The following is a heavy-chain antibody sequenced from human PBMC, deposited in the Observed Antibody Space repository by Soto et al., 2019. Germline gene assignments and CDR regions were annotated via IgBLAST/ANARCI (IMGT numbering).Heavy chain of an antibody. D-gene: IGHD5-18*01. V-gene: IGHV3-23*01. CDR2: ISGSGGST. J-gene: IGHJ5*02. CDR3: AKDQRITGYSYGGKHNWFDP. Sequence: GGSLRLSCAASGFTFSSYVMSWVRQAPGKGLEWVSVISGSGGSTYYADSAKGRFTISRDNSKNTLYLQMNSLRAEDTAVYYCAKDQRITGYSYGGKHNWFDPWGQGTLVTVSS. CDR1: GFTFSSYV.